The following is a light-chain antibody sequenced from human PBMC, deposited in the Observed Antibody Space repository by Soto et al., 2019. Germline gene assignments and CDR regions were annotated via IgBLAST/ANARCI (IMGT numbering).Light chain of an antibody. CDR2: EVT. V-gene: IGLV2-8*01. CDR3: SSYSRSNDYVV. J-gene: IGLJ2*01. CDR1: SSDVGGYNY. Sequence: QSALTQPPSASGSPGQSVTISCTGTSSDVGGYNYVSWYQQHPGKAPKLMIFEVTKRPSGVPGRFSGSKSGNPASLTVSGLQADDEADYYCSSYSRSNDYVVFGGGTKLTVL.